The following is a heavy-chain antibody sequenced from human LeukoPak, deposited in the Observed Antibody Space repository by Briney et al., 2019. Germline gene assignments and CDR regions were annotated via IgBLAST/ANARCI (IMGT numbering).Heavy chain of an antibody. V-gene: IGHV4-34*01. J-gene: IGHJ4*02. CDR1: GGSVRSDISH. CDR3: ARGYDSSGYYYPPNY. D-gene: IGHD3-22*01. CDR2: INHSGST. Sequence: SETLSLTCSVSGGSVRSDISHWSWIRQPPGKGLEWIGEINHSGSTNYNPSLKSRVTISVDTSKNQFSLKLSSVTAADTAVYYCARGYDSSGYYYPPNYWGQGTLVTVSS.